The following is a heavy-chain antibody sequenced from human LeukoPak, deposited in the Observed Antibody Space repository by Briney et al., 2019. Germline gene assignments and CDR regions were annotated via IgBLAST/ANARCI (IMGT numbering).Heavy chain of an antibody. CDR2: VSNRGTT. Sequence: SETLSLTCTVSGVSASDYYWSWIRQPPGKGLEWIGYVSNRGTTNDHPSLKSRVTISVDKSKNRFSLKLRSVTAADTAVYYCARSGRGSGYVYFDYWGQGTLVTVSS. CDR3: ARSGRGSGYVYFDY. J-gene: IGHJ4*02. D-gene: IGHD5-12*01. V-gene: IGHV4-59*08. CDR1: GVSASDYY.